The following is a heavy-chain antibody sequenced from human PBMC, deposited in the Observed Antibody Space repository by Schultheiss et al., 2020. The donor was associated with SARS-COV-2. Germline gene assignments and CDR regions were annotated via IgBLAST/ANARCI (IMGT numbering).Heavy chain of an antibody. V-gene: IGHV4-59*12. J-gene: IGHJ4*02. CDR1: GGSISSYY. D-gene: IGHD3-22*01. CDR2: IYYSGST. CDR3: ARHHGDYYDSSGSHFDY. Sequence: SETLSLTCTVSGGSISSYYWSWIRQPPGKGLEWIGYIYYSGSTNYNPSLKSRVTISVDTSKNQFSLKLSSVTAADTAVYYCARHHGDYYDSSGSHFDYWGQGTLVTVSS.